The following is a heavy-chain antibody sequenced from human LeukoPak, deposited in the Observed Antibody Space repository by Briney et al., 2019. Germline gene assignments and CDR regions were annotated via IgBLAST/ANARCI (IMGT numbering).Heavy chain of an antibody. V-gene: IGHV3-30*02. D-gene: IGHD3-10*01. CDR1: GFAFSTYW. CDR2: IRYDGSNK. J-gene: IGHJ4*02. Sequence: GGSLRLSCAASGFAFSTYWMSWARQAPGKGLEWVAFIRYDGSNKYYADSVKGRFTISRDNSKNTLYLQMNSLRAEDTAVYYCARGPPYYYGSGSHFDYWGQGTLVTVSS. CDR3: ARGPPYYYGSGSHFDY.